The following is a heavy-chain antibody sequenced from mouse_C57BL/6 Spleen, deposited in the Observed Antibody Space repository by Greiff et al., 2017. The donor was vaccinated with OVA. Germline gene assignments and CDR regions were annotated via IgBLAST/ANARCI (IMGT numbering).Heavy chain of an antibody. CDR3: ARDAGIRGFAY. V-gene: IGHV1-54*01. D-gene: IGHD3-1*01. J-gene: IGHJ3*01. CDR2: INPGSGGT. Sequence: QVQLQQSGAELVRPGTSVKVSCKASGYAFTNYLIEWVKQRPGQGLEWIGVINPGSGGTNYNEKFKGKATLTADKSSSTAYMQLSSLTSEDSAVYFCARDAGIRGFAYWGQGTLVTVSA. CDR1: GYAFTNYL.